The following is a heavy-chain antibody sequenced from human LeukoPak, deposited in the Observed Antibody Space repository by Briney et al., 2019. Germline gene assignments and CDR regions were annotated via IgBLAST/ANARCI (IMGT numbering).Heavy chain of an antibody. CDR3: AREDSTLALNY. Sequence: GGSLRLSCAAYGFTFSSYGMHWVRQAPGKGLEWVAVIWYDGSNKYYADSVKGRFTISRDNSKNTLYLQMNSLRAEDTAVYYCAREDSTLALNYWGQGTLVTVSS. D-gene: IGHD3/OR15-3a*01. CDR2: IWYDGSNK. CDR1: GFTFSSYG. V-gene: IGHV3-33*01. J-gene: IGHJ4*02.